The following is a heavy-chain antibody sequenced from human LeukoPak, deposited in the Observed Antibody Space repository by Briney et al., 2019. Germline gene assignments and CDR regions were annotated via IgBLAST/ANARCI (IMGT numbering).Heavy chain of an antibody. Sequence: SETLSLACTVSGGSMTNYYWTWIRQSPGKGLEWIGHTYYSGNTNYNPSLKSRVTISIDTSKNRFSLKLSSVTAADTAVYYCTRGRAYYDSTGYYYWGRGILVTVSS. CDR2: TYYSGNT. J-gene: IGHJ4*02. CDR3: TRGRAYYDSTGYYY. D-gene: IGHD3-22*01. CDR1: GGSMTNYY. V-gene: IGHV4-59*01.